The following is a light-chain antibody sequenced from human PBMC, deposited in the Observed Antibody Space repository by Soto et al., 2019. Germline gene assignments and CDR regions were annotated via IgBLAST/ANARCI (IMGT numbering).Light chain of an antibody. V-gene: IGLV2-14*03. CDR2: DVT. Sequence: QSALTQPASVSGSPGQSITISCTGTGSDIGGNDYVSWYQQHPGKAPKLVIYDVTNRPSGVSNRFSGSKAGSTASLTISGLQSEDEAAYYCSSYSSSSSLVVFGGGTKLTVL. CDR1: GSDIGGNDY. CDR3: SSYSSSSSLVV. J-gene: IGLJ2*01.